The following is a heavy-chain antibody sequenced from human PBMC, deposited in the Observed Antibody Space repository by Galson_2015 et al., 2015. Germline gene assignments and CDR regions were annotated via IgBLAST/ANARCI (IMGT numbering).Heavy chain of an antibody. Sequence: PALVKPTQPLTLTCTFSGFSLRTSGVGVGWIRQPPGKALEWLALIYWNDDKRYSPSLKSRLTITKDTSKNQVVLTMTNMDPVDTATYYCAHSYVEMATTLLDYWGQGTLVTVSS. D-gene: IGHD5-24*01. CDR2: IYWNDDK. CDR1: GFSLRTSGVG. V-gene: IGHV2-5*01. J-gene: IGHJ4*02. CDR3: AHSYVEMATTLLDY.